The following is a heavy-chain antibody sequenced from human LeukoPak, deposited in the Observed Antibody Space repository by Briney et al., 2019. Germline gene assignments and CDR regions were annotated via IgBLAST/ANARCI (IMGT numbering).Heavy chain of an antibody. CDR1: GFTFSGCG. J-gene: IGHJ4*02. V-gene: IGHV3-30*02. CDR3: AKSFGYSRSWFDN. D-gene: IGHD6-13*01. CDR2: IQCDGSTK. Sequence: PGRSLRLSCAASGFTFSGCGMDWVRQAPGKGLEWVAFIQCDGSTKWCGDSVKGRFTISGDISKNTLYLQMNSLRVGDTAVYYCAKSFGYSRSWFDNWGQGTLVTVSS.